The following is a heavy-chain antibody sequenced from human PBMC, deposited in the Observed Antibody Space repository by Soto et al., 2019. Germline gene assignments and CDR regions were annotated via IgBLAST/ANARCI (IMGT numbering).Heavy chain of an antibody. Sequence: PGVSLRLSCAASGFTFTRYSMNWVRQAPGKGLEWVSSISSTTNYIYYGDSMKGRFTISRDNAKNSLYLEMNSLRAEDTAVYYCARESEDLTSNFDYWGQVTLVTVCS. CDR2: ISSTTNYI. J-gene: IGHJ4*02. CDR3: ARESEDLTSNFDY. V-gene: IGHV3-21*06. CDR1: GFTFTRYS.